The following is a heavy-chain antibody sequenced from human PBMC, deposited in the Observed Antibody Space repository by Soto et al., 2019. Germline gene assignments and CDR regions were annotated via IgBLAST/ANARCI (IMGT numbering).Heavy chain of an antibody. D-gene: IGHD2-21*01. CDR1: GYSFPSYW. Sequence: EVQLVQSGAEVKKAGESLRISCQGSGYSFPSYWISWVRQIPGKGLEWVGRIDPSDSDTNYSPFFQDHVTISADKSITTAYLQWRSLNPSDTAIYYCASPEVVRDYYYGLAVWGQGTTVTVSS. J-gene: IGHJ6*02. CDR2: IDPSDSDT. V-gene: IGHV5-10-1*03. CDR3: ASPEVVRDYYYGLAV.